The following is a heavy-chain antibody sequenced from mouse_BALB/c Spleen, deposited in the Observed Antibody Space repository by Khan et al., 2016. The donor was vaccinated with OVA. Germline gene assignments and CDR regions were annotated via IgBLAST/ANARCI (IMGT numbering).Heavy chain of an antibody. J-gene: IGHJ2*01. D-gene: IGHD1-1*02. CDR2: ISYSGNT. Sequence: EVELVESGPGLVKPSQSLSLTCTVTGFSITSDYAWNWIRQFPGNKLEWMGYISYSGNTKYNPSLKSRISITRDTSKNQFFLQLNSVTIEDTATYYCARGYGGDFDYWGQGTTLTVSS. CDR3: ARGYGGDFDY. V-gene: IGHV3-2*02. CDR1: GFSITSDYA.